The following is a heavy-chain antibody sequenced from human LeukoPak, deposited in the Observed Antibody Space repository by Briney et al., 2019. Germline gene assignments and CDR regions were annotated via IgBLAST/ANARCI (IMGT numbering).Heavy chain of an antibody. V-gene: IGHV3-30-3*01. J-gene: IGHJ4*02. CDR2: ISNDGTNK. CDR1: GFTFSSNA. D-gene: IGHD2-21*02. Sequence: GGSLRLSCAASGFTFSSNALNWVRRAPGKGLEWVAVISNDGTNKYYGDSVKGRFTISRDDSRNTLYLQMNSLRPEDTAVYYCARDRLNRAYCGNDCYSAAFDYWGQGTLVTVSS. CDR3: ARDRLNRAYCGNDCYSAAFDY.